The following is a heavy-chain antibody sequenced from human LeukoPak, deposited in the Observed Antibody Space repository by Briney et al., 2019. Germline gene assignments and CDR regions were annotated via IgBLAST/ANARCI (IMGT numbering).Heavy chain of an antibody. CDR3: AKTSLSDASGHYYYMDV. J-gene: IGHJ6*03. Sequence: GGSLRLSCAASGVTVSSNYMSWVRQAPGKGLEWVSEICSDGSTYYAASVKGRFSISRDNSQNTVSLQVNNLRTEDTALYYCAKTSLSDASGHYYYMDVWGKGTTVTVSS. D-gene: IGHD3-3*01. CDR1: GVTVSSNY. V-gene: IGHV3-53*05. CDR2: ICSDGST.